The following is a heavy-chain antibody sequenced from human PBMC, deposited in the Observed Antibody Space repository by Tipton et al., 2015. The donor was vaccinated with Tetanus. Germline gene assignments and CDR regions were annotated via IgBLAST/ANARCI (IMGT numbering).Heavy chain of an antibody. V-gene: IGHV4-61*08. D-gene: IGHD5-18*01. J-gene: IGHJ4*02. CDR3: ARMGFTYGQVVY. Sequence: TLSLTCTVSGGSVRSGDYSWNWIRQPPGKGLEWLAYVSYSGRTNSNYSLKSRITISQDTSKNQFSLRLTSVTAADTAVYYCARMGFTYGQVVYWGQGTLVTVAS. CDR1: GGSVRSGDYS. CDR2: VSYSGRT.